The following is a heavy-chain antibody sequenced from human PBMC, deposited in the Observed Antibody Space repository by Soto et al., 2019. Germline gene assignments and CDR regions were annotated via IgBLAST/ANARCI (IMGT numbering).Heavy chain of an antibody. J-gene: IGHJ6*02. V-gene: IGHV4-59*01. CDR1: GGSISRYY. D-gene: IGHD2-21*02. CDR3: ARDLWGYCGTDCYPLDV. CDR2: MYNTGST. Sequence: QVQLQESGPGLVKPSETLSLTCTVSGGSISRYYWSWIRQPPGKGLEWIGYMYNTGSTVYNPSFKSRVAISVDTSKKQFSLKLNSVTAADTAVYYCARDLWGYCGTDCYPLDVWGQGTTVTVSS.